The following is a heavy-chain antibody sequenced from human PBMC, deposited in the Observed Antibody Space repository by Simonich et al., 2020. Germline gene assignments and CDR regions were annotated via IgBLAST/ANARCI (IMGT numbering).Heavy chain of an antibody. CDR3: ARDTSYYGSGSYYFDY. CDR1: GFTFSSYS. V-gene: IGHV3-21*01. J-gene: IGHJ4*02. CDR2: IGSSSSYI. Sequence: GGGLVKPGGSLRLSCAASGFTFSSYSMNWVPQAPGKGLGWVSSIGSSSSYIYYADSVKGRFTISRDNAKNSLYLQMNSLRAEDTAVYYCARDTSYYGSGSYYFDYWGQGTLVTVSS. D-gene: IGHD3-10*01.